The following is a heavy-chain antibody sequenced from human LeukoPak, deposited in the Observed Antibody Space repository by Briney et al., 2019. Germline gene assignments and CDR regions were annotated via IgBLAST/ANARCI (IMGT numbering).Heavy chain of an antibody. CDR2: ISTNKGNT. D-gene: IGHD2-8*01. Sequence: GASVKVSCKASGYIFTSYGISWVRQAPGQGLEWMGWISTNKGNTNYAQRLQGRVTMTTDTSTSTAYMELRSLRSVDTAIYYCVRDIQWRFDPWGQGTLVTVSS. CDR3: VRDIQWRFDP. CDR1: GYIFTSYG. V-gene: IGHV1-18*01. J-gene: IGHJ5*02.